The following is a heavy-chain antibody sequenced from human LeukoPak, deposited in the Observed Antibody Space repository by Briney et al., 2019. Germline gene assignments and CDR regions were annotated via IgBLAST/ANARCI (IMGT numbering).Heavy chain of an antibody. V-gene: IGHV4-39*01. CDR1: GGSISSSSYY. D-gene: IGHD2-2*01. Sequence: SETLSLTCTVSGGSISSSSYYWGWIRQPPGKGLEWIGSIYYSGSTYYNPSLKSRVTISVDTSKNQFSLKLSSVTAADTAVYYCASGPGSDGCSSTSCSNWFDPWGQGTLVTVSS. CDR3: ASGPGSDGCSSTSCSNWFDP. CDR2: IYYSGST. J-gene: IGHJ5*02.